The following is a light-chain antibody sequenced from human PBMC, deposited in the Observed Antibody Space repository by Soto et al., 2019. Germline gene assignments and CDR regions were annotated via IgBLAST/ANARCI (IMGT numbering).Light chain of an antibody. J-gene: IGKJ5*01. V-gene: IGKV1-33*01. CDR1: QDMSNE. CDR2: DAS. CDR3: QQYDNLPIT. Sequence: DIQMTQSPSSLSASVGDRVTITCQASQDMSNEVNWYQQKPGKVPKLLIYDASNLETGVPSRFSGSGSGTDFTFNISSLQPEDIATYYCQQYDNLPITFGQGTRLEIK.